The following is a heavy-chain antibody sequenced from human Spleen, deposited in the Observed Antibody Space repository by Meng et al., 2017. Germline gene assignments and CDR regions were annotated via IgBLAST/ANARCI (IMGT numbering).Heavy chain of an antibody. CDR3: ARGLYYGSGSYGY. CDR1: GGSFSGYY. CDR2: IYYSGST. Sequence: SQTLSLTCAVYGGSFSGYYWSWIRQPPGKGLEWIGIIYYSGSTYYNPSLKSRVTISVDTSKNRFSLKLSSVTAADTAVYFCARGLYYGSGSYGYWGQGMLVTVSS. V-gene: IGHV4-34*01. J-gene: IGHJ4*02. D-gene: IGHD3-10*01.